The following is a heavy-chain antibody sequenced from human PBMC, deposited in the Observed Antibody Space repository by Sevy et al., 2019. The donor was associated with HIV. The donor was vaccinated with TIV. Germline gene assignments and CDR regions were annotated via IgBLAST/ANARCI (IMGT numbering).Heavy chain of an antibody. CDR2: ISGSGGST. J-gene: IGHJ6*02. D-gene: IGHD4-17*01. CDR3: AKDYPDDGDYVERTQHYHGMDV. Sequence: GGSLRLSCAASGFTFSSYAMSWVRQAPGKGLEWVSAISGSGGSTYYADSVKGRFTISRDNSKNTLYLQMNSLRAEDTAVYYCAKDYPDDGDYVERTQHYHGMDVWGQGTTVTVSS. CDR1: GFTFSSYA. V-gene: IGHV3-23*01.